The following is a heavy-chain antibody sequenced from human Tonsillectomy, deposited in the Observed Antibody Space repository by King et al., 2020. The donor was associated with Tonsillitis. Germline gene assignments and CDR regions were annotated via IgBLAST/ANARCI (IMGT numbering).Heavy chain of an antibody. CDR2: FVQSGTT. CDR3: SKRPAAVSQYYHMDV. Sequence: QLQESGPGLLKPSGTLSLTCAVSGGSISSRNWWGWVRQPPGKGLEWIWEFVQSGTTHYNPSLKSRVTISVDKSKNQFSLNLTSVTAADTAVYYCSKRPAAVSQYYHMDVWGKGTTVTVSS. D-gene: IGHD2-2*01. V-gene: IGHV4-4*02. J-gene: IGHJ6*03. CDR1: GGSISSRNW.